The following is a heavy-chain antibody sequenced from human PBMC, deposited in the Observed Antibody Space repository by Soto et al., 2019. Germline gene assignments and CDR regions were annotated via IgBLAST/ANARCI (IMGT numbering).Heavy chain of an antibody. CDR2: INSDGSST. J-gene: IGHJ6*03. CDR3: ARVLPSIITIFGVVIPSDYYMDV. D-gene: IGHD3-3*01. V-gene: IGHV3-74*01. Sequence: GGSVRLSCAASGFTVSSNYMSWVRQAPGKGLEWVSRINSDGSSTSYADSVKGRFTISRDNAKNTLYLQMNSLRAEDTAVYYCARVLPSIITIFGVVIPSDYYMDVWGKGTTVTVSS. CDR1: GFTVSSNY.